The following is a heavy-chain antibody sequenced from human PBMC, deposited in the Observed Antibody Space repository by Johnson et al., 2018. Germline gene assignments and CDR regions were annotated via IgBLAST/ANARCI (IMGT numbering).Heavy chain of an antibody. D-gene: IGHD1-26*01. V-gene: IGHV4-39*01. CDR2: FYYSGNT. CDR1: GGSTSSSGNY. Sequence: QVQLQESGPGLVKPLETLSLTCTVSGGSTSSSGNYWGWIRQPPGKGLEWIGSFYYSGNTYYNPSLKSRVTISVDTCRIQFFLNRSSVTAADTAVYYCARHCGSFDVWGQGTMVTGSS. J-gene: IGHJ3*01. CDR3: ARHCGSFDV.